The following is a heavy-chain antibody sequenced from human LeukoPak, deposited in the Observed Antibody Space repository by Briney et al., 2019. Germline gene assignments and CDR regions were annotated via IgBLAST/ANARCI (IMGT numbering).Heavy chain of an antibody. V-gene: IGHV1-18*01. CDR2: ISAYNGNT. D-gene: IGHD2-15*01. J-gene: IGHJ4*02. CDR1: GYTFTSYG. Sequence: ASVKVSCKASGYTFTSYGISWVRQAPGQGLEWMGWISAYNGNTNYAQKLQGRVTMTTDTSTSTAYMELRSLRSDDTAVYYCASVHLGYCSDGSCYGTLYYFDYWGQGTLVTVSS. CDR3: ASVHLGYCSDGSCYGTLYYFDY.